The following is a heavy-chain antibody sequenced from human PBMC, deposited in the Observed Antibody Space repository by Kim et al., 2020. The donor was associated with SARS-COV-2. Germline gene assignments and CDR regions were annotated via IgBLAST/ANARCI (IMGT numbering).Heavy chain of an antibody. CDR3: AKGGGGYSGYDFAFDI. CDR2: IYSGGSST. V-gene: IGHV3-23*03. CDR1: GFTFSSYA. J-gene: IGHJ3*02. D-gene: IGHD5-12*01. Sequence: GGSLRLSCAASGFTFSSYAMSWVRQAPGKGLEWVSVIYSGGSSTYYADSVKGRFTISRDNSKNTLYLQMNSLRAEETAVYYCAKGGGGYSGYDFAFDIWGQGTMVTVSS.